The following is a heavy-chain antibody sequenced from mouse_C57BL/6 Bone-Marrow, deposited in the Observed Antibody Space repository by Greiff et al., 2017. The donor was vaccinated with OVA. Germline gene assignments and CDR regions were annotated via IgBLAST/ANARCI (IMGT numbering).Heavy chain of an antibody. CDR2: ISSGGSYT. D-gene: IGHD1-1*01. J-gene: IGHJ1*03. CDR1: GFTFSSYG. V-gene: IGHV5-6*01. Sequence: EVQVVESGGDLVKPGGSLKLSCAASGFTFSSYGMSWVRQTPDKRLEWVATISSGGSYTNYPDSVKGRVTISRDNAKNTLYLQVSSLKSGDTAMYYCARHRGTTGGFDVWGTGTTVTVSS. CDR3: ARHRGTTGGFDV.